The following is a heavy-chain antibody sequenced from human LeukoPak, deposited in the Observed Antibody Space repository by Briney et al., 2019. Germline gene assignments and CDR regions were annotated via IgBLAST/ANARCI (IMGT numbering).Heavy chain of an antibody. Sequence: SETLSLTCSVSGGSISSYYWSWIRQPPGKGLEWIGYFYYTGSTNYHPSLKSRVTISVDTSKNQFSLKLSSMTAADTAVYYCARVNHREAFDIWGQGTMVTVSS. D-gene: IGHD1-26*01. V-gene: IGHV4-59*01. CDR3: ARVNHREAFDI. J-gene: IGHJ3*02. CDR2: FYYTGST. CDR1: GGSISSYY.